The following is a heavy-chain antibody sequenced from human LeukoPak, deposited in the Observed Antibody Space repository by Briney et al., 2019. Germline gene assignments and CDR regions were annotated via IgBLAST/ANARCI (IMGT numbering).Heavy chain of an antibody. CDR1: GGTFSSYA. CDR3: ARGGGHDYGDYLAFDI. V-gene: IGHV1-69*13. D-gene: IGHD4-17*01. Sequence: ASVTVSCKASGGTFSSYAISWVRQAPGQGLEWMGGIIPIFGTANYAQTFQGRVTITADESTRTAYMELSSLGSEDTAVYYCARGGGHDYGDYLAFDIWGQGTMVTVSS. CDR2: IIPIFGTA. J-gene: IGHJ3*02.